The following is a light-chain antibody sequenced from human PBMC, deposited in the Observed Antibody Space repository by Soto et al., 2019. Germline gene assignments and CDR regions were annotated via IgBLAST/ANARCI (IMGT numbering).Light chain of an antibody. CDR2: AAS. V-gene: IGKV1D-12*01. CDR3: QKCKVAPFT. CDR1: QGISSW. J-gene: IGKJ4*01. Sequence: DIQMTQSPSSVSASVGDRVTITCRASQGISSWLAWYQQKPGKAPKLLIYAASSLQSGVPSRFSGSASGTYFTLTISSLQPEDFATYYCQKCKVAPFTFGGGTKVEIK.